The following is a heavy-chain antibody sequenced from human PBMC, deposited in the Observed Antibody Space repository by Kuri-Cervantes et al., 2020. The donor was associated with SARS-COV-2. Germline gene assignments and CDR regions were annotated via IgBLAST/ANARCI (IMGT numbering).Heavy chain of an antibody. Sequence: ETLSLTCAASGFTFSSYSMNWVRQAPGKGLEWISYISSSGTTIYYADSVKGRFTISRDNAKMSLYLQMISLRAEDTAVYYCAREGSMVRGNYYMDVWGKGTTVTVSS. V-gene: IGHV3-48*04. D-gene: IGHD3-10*01. J-gene: IGHJ6*03. CDR1: GFTFSSYS. CDR2: ISSSGTTI. CDR3: AREGSMVRGNYYMDV.